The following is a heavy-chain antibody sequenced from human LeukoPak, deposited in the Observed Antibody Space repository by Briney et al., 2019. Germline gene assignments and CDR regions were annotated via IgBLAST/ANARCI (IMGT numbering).Heavy chain of an antibody. CDR3: AKRRDAPGDY. J-gene: IGHJ4*02. Sequence: GGSLRLSCAASGFTFSSYGMSWVRQAPGKGLEWVSAISGRGDSTYYADSVKGRFTISRDNSKNMLYLQMNSLRAEDTAVYYCAKRRDAPGDYWGQGTLVTVSS. CDR1: GFTFSSYG. V-gene: IGHV3-23*01. CDR2: ISGRGDST. D-gene: IGHD5-24*01.